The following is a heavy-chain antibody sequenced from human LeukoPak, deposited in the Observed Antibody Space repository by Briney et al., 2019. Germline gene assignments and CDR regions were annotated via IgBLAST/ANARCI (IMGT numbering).Heavy chain of an antibody. CDR2: ISAYNGNT. CDR1: GYTFTSYG. J-gene: IGHJ4*02. CDR3: ARGRLDDFWSGYYYVY. V-gene: IGHV1-18*01. D-gene: IGHD3-3*01. Sequence: ASVKVSCKASGYTFTSYGISWVRQAPGQGLEWMGWISAYNGNTNYAQKLQGRVTMTTDTSTSTAYMELRSLRSDDTAVYYCARGRLDDFWSGYYYVYWGQGTLVTVSS.